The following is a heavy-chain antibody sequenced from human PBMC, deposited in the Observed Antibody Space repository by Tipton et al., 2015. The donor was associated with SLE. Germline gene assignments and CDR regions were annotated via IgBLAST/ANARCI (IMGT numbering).Heavy chain of an antibody. CDR2: IFYSGTM. CDR1: GDSISRNSS. D-gene: IGHD5-12*01. J-gene: IGHJ4*02. V-gene: IGHV4-39*07. Sequence: LRLSCTVSGDSISRNSSWAWFRQSPVKGLEWIGTIFYSGTMSYNPSLKSRVSISRDTSKNQFSLRLTSVSAADSATYYCARTSGNSGYDSPFFSFWGQGIPVTVSS. CDR3: ARTSGNSGYDSPFFSF.